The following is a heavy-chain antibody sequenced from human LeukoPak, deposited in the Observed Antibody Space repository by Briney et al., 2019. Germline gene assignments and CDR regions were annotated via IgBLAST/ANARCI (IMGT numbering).Heavy chain of an antibody. J-gene: IGHJ4*02. D-gene: IGHD6-13*01. CDR1: GFTFSSYS. CDR3: ARDQRIAAAGSY. CDR2: ISSSSSYI. V-gene: IGHV3-21*01. Sequence: GGSLRVSCAASGFTFSSYSMNWVRQAPGKGLEWVSSISSSSSYIYYADSVKGRFTISRDNAKNSLYLQMNSLRAEDTAVYYCARDQRIAAAGSYWGQGTLVTVSS.